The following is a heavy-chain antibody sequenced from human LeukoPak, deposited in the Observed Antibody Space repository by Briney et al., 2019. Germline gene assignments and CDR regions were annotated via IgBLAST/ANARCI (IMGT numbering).Heavy chain of an antibody. CDR3: ATWPGAWYGEDY. Sequence: SGTLSLTCAVSGGSISSSNWWSWVRQPPGKGLEWIGEIYHNGSTNYNPSLKSRVTISVDKSKNQFSLKLTSVTAADTAVYYCATWPGAWYGEDYWGQGTLVTVSS. CDR1: GGSISSSNW. CDR2: IYHNGST. J-gene: IGHJ4*02. V-gene: IGHV4-4*02. D-gene: IGHD3-10*01.